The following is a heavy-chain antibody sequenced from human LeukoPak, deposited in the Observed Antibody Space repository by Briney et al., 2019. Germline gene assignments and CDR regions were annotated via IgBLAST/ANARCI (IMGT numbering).Heavy chain of an antibody. CDR2: ISSTITTI. J-gene: IGHJ4*02. CDR3: ARGDCSATSCYYFDN. CDR1: GLRFSGHY. D-gene: IGHD2-15*01. V-gene: IGHV3-11*04. Sequence: GGSLRLSCAPSGLRFSGHYMSWIRQAPGKGLEWISYISSTITTIYYADSVKGRFTISRDNAKNSLYLQMSSLRAEDTAVYYCARGDCSATSCYYFDNWGQGTLVTVSS.